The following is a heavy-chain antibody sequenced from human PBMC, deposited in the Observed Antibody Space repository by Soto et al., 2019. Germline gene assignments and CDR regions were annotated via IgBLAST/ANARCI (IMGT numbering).Heavy chain of an antibody. J-gene: IGHJ4*02. V-gene: IGHV4-39*01. Sequence: SETLSLTCTVSGGSISSSSYYWGWIRQPPGKGLEWIGSIYYSGSTYYNPSLKSRVTISVDTSKNQFSLKLSSVTAADTAVYYCARHIDEDTAMAYFDYWGQGTLVTVS. D-gene: IGHD5-18*01. CDR2: IYYSGST. CDR3: ARHIDEDTAMAYFDY. CDR1: GGSISSSSYY.